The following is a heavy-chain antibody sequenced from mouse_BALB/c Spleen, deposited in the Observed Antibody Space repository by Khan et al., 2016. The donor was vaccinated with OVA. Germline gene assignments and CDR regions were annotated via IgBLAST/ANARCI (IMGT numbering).Heavy chain of an antibody. D-gene: IGHD1-1*01. CDR3: ARGYYGSSYGDAMDD. V-gene: IGHV5-17*02. Sequence: VVLVESGGGLVQPGGSRKLSCAASGFTFSSFGMHWVRQAPEKGLEWVAYISSGSSTIYYADTVKGRFTISRDNPKNTLFLQMTSLRSEDTAMYYCARGYYGSSYGDAMDDWGQGTSVTVSS. J-gene: IGHJ4*01. CDR2: ISSGSSTI. CDR1: GFTFSSFG.